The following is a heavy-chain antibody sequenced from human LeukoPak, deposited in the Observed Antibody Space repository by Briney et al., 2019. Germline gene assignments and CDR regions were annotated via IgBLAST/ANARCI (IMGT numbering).Heavy chain of an antibody. Sequence: GASVKVSCKASGYTFTGYYMHWVRQAPGQGLEWMGGINPNSGGTNYAQKFQGRVTMTRDTSISTAYMELSRLRSDDTAVYYCARESGTTFAFGDYWGQGTLVTVSS. V-gene: IGHV1-2*02. CDR2: INPNSGGT. D-gene: IGHD1-7*01. CDR3: ARESGTTFAFGDY. J-gene: IGHJ4*02. CDR1: GYTFTGYY.